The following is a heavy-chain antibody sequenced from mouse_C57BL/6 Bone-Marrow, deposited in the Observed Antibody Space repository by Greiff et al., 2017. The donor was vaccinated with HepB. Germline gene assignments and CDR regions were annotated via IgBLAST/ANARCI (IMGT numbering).Heavy chain of an antibody. J-gene: IGHJ2*01. CDR1: GFNIKDDY. CDR3: TRRIVTTVVRESYFDY. Sequence: EVQLKESGAELVRPGASVKLSCTASGFNIKDDYMHWVKQRPEQGLEWIGWIDPENGDTEYASKFQGKATITADTSSNTAYLQLSSLTSEDTAVYYCTRRIVTTVVRESYFDYWGQGTTLTVSS. V-gene: IGHV14-4*01. D-gene: IGHD1-1*01. CDR2: IDPENGDT.